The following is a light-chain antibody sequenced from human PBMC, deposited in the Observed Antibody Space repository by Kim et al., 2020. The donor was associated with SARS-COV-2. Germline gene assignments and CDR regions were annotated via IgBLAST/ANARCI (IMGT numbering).Light chain of an antibody. Sequence: LSPGERANLSCRASQSVGSKYLAWYQQKPGQAPRLLIYGASSRATGIPDRFSGSGSGKDFTLTISGLEPEDFAVYYCQQYGDSRTFGQGTKVDIK. CDR2: GAS. CDR1: QSVGSKY. J-gene: IGKJ1*01. V-gene: IGKV3-20*01. CDR3: QQYGDSRT.